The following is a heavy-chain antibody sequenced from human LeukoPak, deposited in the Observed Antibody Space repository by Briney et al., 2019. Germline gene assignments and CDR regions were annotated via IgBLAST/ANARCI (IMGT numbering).Heavy chain of an antibody. CDR2: INHSGST. CDR3: ARERSSSGFDY. D-gene: IGHD6-6*01. V-gene: IGHV4-34*01. CDR1: GGSFSGYY. J-gene: IGHJ4*02. Sequence: PSETLSLTCAVYGGSFSGYYWSWIRQPPGKGLEWIGEINHSGSTNYNPSLKSRVTISVDTSKNQFSLKLSSVTAADTAVYYRARERSSSGFDYWGQGNLVTVSS.